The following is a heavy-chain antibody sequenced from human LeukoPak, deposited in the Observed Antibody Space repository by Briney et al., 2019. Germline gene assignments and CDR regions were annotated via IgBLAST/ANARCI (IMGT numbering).Heavy chain of an antibody. CDR3: ARAAHYSYYYGMDV. J-gene: IGHJ6*02. V-gene: IGHV1-8*01. CDR1: GYTFTSYD. CDR2: MNADSGST. Sequence: ASVKVSCKASGYTFTSYDINWVSQATGQGLEWMGWMNADSGSTAFAQKFQGRVTMTRNTTTSTAYMELSSVRPDDTAVYYCARAAHYSYYYGMDVWGQGTTVTVSS.